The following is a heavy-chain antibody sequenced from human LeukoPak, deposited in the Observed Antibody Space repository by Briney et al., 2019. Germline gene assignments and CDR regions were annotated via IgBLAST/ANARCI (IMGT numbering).Heavy chain of an antibody. CDR3: ARDSYSGSYYDY. CDR1: GGSISSGSYY. CDR2: IYTSGST. D-gene: IGHD1-26*01. V-gene: IGHV4-61*02. J-gene: IGHJ4*02. Sequence: SETLSLTCTVSGGSISSGSYYWSWIRQPAGKGLEWIGRIYTSGSTNYNPSLKSRVTISVDTSKNQFSLKLSSVTAADTAVYYCARDSYSGSYYDYWGQGTLVTVSS.